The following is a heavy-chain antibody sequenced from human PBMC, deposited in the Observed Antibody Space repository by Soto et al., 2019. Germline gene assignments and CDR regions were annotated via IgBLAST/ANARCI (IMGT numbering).Heavy chain of an antibody. CDR2: IIPMFGTP. CDR3: ARGRDQPPVGLYFDS. D-gene: IGHD1-26*01. V-gene: IGHV1-69*01. CDR1: GDAFTNYI. Sequence: QVQLVQSGAEVKKPGSSVKVSCKASGDAFTNYIFDWVRQAPGQGLEWVGGIIPMFGTPKYAQTFQDRVTISADVSTGTAYLELNSLRVADTAVYYCARGRDQPPVGLYFDSWGEGTRVTVSS. J-gene: IGHJ4*02.